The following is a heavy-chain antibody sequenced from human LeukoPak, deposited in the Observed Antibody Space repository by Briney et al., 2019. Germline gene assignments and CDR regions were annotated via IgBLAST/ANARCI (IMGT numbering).Heavy chain of an antibody. D-gene: IGHD2-21*02. V-gene: IGHV3-48*04. Sequence: GGTLRLSCAASGFTFSTHDVNWVRQAPGKGLEWVSFINSRSSTIYYADSVKGRFTISRDNAKNSLYLQMNSLRAEDTAVYYCTSHTGTGDAFRPFHIWGQGTMVTVSS. J-gene: IGHJ3*02. CDR1: GFTFSTHD. CDR3: TSHTGTGDAFRPFHI. CDR2: INSRSSTI.